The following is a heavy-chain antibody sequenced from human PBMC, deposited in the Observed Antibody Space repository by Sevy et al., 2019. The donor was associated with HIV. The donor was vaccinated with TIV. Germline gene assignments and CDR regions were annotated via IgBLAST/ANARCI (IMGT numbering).Heavy chain of an antibody. CDR2: INWNGDDT. J-gene: IGHJ1*01. Sequence: QLGGPLRLSCAASGFTFDDYTMHWVRQAPGKGLEWVSLINWNGDDTYYADSVKGRFTISRDNSRNSLYLQMNSLRTEDTALYYCAKERNCGRDCLYFQHWGQGTLVTVSS. CDR3: AKERNCGRDCLYFQH. D-gene: IGHD2-21*02. V-gene: IGHV3-43*01. CDR1: GFTFDDYT.